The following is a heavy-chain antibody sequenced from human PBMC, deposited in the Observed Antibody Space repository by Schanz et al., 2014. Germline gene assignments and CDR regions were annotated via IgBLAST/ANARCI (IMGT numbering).Heavy chain of an antibody. Sequence: QVQLVQSGAEVKKPGSSVTVSCKASGDTLSSYGISWVRQAPGQGLEWMGRIIPNLGSANYAQKFQGRVTIAADKSTRTVYMELRSLRSEDTAIYYCARGNTIFGVVILGWLDPWGQGTLVTVSS. CDR1: GDTLSSYG. CDR2: IIPNLGSA. CDR3: ARGNTIFGVVILGWLDP. V-gene: IGHV1-69*04. D-gene: IGHD3-3*01. J-gene: IGHJ5*02.